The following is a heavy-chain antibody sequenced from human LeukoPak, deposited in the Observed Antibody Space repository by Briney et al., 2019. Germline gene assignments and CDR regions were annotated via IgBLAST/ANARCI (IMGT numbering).Heavy chain of an antibody. D-gene: IGHD2-2*02. CDR2: FDPEDGET. Sequence: RASVKVSCKVSGYTLTELSMHWVRQAPGKGLEWMGGFDPEDGETIYAQKFQGRVTMTEDTSTDTAYMELSSLRSEDTAVYYCATVSPHCSSTSCYKTYYYMDVWGKGTTVTISS. CDR3: ATVSPHCSSTSCYKTYYYMDV. V-gene: IGHV1-24*01. J-gene: IGHJ6*03. CDR1: GYTLTELS.